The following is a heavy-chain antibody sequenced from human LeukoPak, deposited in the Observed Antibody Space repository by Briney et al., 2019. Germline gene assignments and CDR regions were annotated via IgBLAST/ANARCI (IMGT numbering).Heavy chain of an antibody. CDR1: GGSISSYY. CDR3: ARSTVFRHHDY. V-gene: IGHV4-59*12. Sequence: SETLSLTCTVSGGSISSYYWSWIRQPPGKGLEWIGYIYYSGSTNYNPSLKSRVTISVDTSKNQFSLKLSSVTAADTAVYYCARSTVFRHHDYWGQGTLVTVSS. D-gene: IGHD4-11*01. J-gene: IGHJ4*02. CDR2: IYYSGST.